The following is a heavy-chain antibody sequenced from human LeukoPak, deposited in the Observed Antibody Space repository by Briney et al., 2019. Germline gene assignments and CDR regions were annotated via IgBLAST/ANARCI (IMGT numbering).Heavy chain of an antibody. CDR1: GFTFSKYA. CDR2: ISGSGDST. Sequence: GGSLRLSCAASGFTFSKYAMSWVRQAPGKGLEWVSAISGSGDSTYYAASVKGRFTISRDNSKNTLYLQMNSLRAEDTAVYFCAKFLAYDYIWGREHTGFDYWGQGTLVTISS. CDR3: AKFLAYDYIWGREHTGFDY. V-gene: IGHV3-23*01. D-gene: IGHD3-16*01. J-gene: IGHJ4*02.